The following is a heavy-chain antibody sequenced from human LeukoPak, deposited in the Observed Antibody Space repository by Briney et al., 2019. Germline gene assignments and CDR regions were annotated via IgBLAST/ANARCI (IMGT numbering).Heavy chain of an antibody. V-gene: IGHV3-74*01. J-gene: IGHJ3*02. CDR3: TREALYDSSSSLGAFDI. CDR1: GFTFTDSW. D-gene: IGHD3-22*01. CDR2: VNTIGNST. Sequence: GGSLRLSCAASGFTFTDSWMHWVRQAPGKGLMWVARVNTIGNSTIYADSVKGRFDVPRDNTKNVVYLQMNGLSFDDTGVYYCTREALYDSSSSLGAFDIWGHGTMVTVSS.